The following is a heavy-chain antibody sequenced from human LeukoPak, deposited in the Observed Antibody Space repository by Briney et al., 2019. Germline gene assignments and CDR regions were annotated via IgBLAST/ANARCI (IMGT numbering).Heavy chain of an antibody. J-gene: IGHJ6*04. V-gene: IGHV1-3*01. CDR3: ARGDPQGYCSSTSCYGAGIYYYYGMDA. D-gene: IGHD2-2*01. CDR2: INAGNGNT. CDR1: GYTFTSYA. Sequence: ASVKVSCKASGYTFTSYAMHWVRQAPGQRLEWMGWINAGNGNTKYSQKFQGRVTITRDTSASTAYMELSSLRSEDTAVYYCARGDPQGYCSSTSCYGAGIYYYYGMDAWGKGTTVTVSS.